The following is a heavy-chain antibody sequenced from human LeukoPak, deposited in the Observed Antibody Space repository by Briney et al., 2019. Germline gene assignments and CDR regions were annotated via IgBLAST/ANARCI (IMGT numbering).Heavy chain of an antibody. CDR1: GFTFSSYE. CDR3: ARDLVGSITMDV. D-gene: IGHD5-12*01. J-gene: IGHJ6*03. V-gene: IGHV3-21*01. CDR2: ISSSSSYI. Sequence: GGSLRLSCAASGFTFSSYEMNWVRRAPGKGLEWVSSISSSSSYIFYADSVKGRFTISRDNAKNSLYLQVNSLRAEDTAIYYCARDLVGSITMDVWGKGTTVTVSS.